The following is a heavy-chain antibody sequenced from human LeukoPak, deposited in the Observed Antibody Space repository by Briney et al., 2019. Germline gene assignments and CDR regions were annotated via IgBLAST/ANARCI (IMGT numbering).Heavy chain of an antibody. CDR2: INHSGST. CDR1: GGSFSGYY. J-gene: IGHJ5*02. CDR3: ARRKRSGCSSTSCLLNWFDP. V-gene: IGHV4-34*01. Sequence: SETLSLTCAVYGGSFSGYYWSWIRQPPGKGLEGIGEINHSGSTNYNTSLKSRVTISVDTSKNQSSLKLSSVTAADTAVYYCARRKRSGCSSTSCLLNWFDPWGQGTLVTVFS. D-gene: IGHD2-2*01.